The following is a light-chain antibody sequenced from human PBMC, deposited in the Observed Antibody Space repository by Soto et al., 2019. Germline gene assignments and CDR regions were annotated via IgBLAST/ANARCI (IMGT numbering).Light chain of an antibody. CDR1: QGISNY. CDR2: AAS. V-gene: IGKV1-27*01. J-gene: IGKJ1*01. CDR3: QKYNSALTWT. Sequence: DIQMTQYPSSLSASVRDRVTITCRASQGISNYLAWYQQKPGKVPKLLIYAASTLQSGAPSRFSGSGSGTDFTLTISSLQPEDVATYYCQKYNSALTWTFGQGTKVDIK.